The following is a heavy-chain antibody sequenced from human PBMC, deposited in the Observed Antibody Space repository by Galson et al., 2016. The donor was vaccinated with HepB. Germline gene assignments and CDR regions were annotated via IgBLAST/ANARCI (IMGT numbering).Heavy chain of an antibody. Sequence: SLRLSCAASGFTFSSYSLNWVRQAPGKGLEWVSYISSSCITIYYADSVKGRFTISRDNAKNSLYLQMNSLRDEDTAVYYCARDSAVPAARGYYYYYGTDVWGQGTTVTVSS. CDR1: GFTFSSYS. D-gene: IGHD2-2*01. CDR3: ARDSAVPAARGYYYYYGTDV. V-gene: IGHV3-48*02. CDR2: ISSSCITI. J-gene: IGHJ6*02.